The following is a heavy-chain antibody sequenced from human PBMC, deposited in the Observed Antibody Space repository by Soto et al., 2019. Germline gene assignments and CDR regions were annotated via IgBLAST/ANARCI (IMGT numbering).Heavy chain of an antibody. V-gene: IGHV4-59*01. CDR1: GGSISSYH. CDR3: ARDQGGYYYFDY. Sequence: SETLSLTCTVSGGSISSYHWSWIRQPPGKGLEWIGYIYYSGSTNYNPSLKSRVTISVDTSKNQFSLKLSSVTAADTAVYYCARDQGGYYYFDYWGQGTLVTVSS. D-gene: IGHD3-22*01. J-gene: IGHJ4*02. CDR2: IYYSGST.